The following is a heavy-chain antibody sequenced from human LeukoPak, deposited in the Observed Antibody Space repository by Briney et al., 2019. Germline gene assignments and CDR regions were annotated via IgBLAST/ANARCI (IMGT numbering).Heavy chain of an antibody. CDR3: ARRTEDYNYLDY. CDR2: TYYRSKWYN. J-gene: IGHJ4*02. V-gene: IGHV6-1*01. CDR1: GDSVSSNSAT. Sequence: SQTLSLTCALSGDSVSSNSATWNWIRQSPSRGLEWLGRTYYRSKWYNNYAVSVKSRITINPDTSKNQFSLQLNSVTPEDTAVYYCARRTEDYNYLDYWGQGTLVTVSS. D-gene: IGHD1-1*01.